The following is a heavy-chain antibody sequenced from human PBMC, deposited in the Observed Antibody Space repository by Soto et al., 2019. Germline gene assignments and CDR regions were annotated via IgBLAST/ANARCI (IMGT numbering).Heavy chain of an antibody. V-gene: IGHV3-33*01. Sequence: GGSLRLSCAASGFTFSSYGMHWVRQAPGKGLEWVAVIWYDGSNKYYADSVKGRFTISRDNSKNTLYLQMNSLRAEDTAVYYCARAREIAVAWGVYGMDVWGQGTTVTVSS. CDR1: GFTFSSYG. CDR2: IWYDGSNK. J-gene: IGHJ6*02. CDR3: ARAREIAVAWGVYGMDV. D-gene: IGHD6-19*01.